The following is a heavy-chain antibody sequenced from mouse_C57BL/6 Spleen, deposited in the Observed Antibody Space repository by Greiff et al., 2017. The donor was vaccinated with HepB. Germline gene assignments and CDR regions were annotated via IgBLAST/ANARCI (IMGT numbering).Heavy chain of an antibody. CDR3: ARAIYDGYYDAMDY. V-gene: IGHV1-18*01. D-gene: IGHD2-3*01. CDR2: IYPNNGGT. J-gene: IGHJ4*01. Sequence: EVQLQQSGPELVKPGASVKIPCKASGYTFTDYNMDWVKQSHGKSLEWIGDIYPNNGGTIYNQKFKGKATLTVDKSSSTAYMELRSLTSEDTAVYYCARAIYDGYYDAMDYWGQGTSVTVSS. CDR1: GYTFTDYN.